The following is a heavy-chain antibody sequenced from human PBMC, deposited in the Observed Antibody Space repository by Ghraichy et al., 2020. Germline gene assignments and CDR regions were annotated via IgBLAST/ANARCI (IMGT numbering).Heavy chain of an antibody. CDR1: GYSFTNYW. CDR2: IYPGDSDT. D-gene: IGHD2-2*01. Sequence: GESLNISCKGSGYSFTNYWIGWVRQMPGKGLEWMGIIYPGDSDTRYSPSFQGQVTISADKSISTAYLQWSSLKASDTAMYYCARQVVPPAMLGSRKDYYYGMDVWGQGTTVTVSS. CDR3: ARQVVPPAMLGSRKDYYYGMDV. V-gene: IGHV5-51*01. J-gene: IGHJ6*02.